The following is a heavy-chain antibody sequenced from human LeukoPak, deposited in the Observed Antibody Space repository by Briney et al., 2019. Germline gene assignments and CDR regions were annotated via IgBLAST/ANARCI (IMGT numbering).Heavy chain of an antibody. Sequence: ASVKVSCKASGYTFTGYYMHWVRQAPGQGLEWMGWINPNSGGTNYAQKFQGRVTMTRDTSISTAYMELSRLRSDDTAVYYCAAYDFWSGNFDYWGQGTLVTVSS. V-gene: IGHV1-2*02. CDR3: AAYDFWSGNFDY. J-gene: IGHJ4*02. D-gene: IGHD3-3*01. CDR1: GYTFTGYY. CDR2: INPNSGGT.